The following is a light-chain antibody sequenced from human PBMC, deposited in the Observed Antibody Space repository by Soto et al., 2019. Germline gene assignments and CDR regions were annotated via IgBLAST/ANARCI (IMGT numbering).Light chain of an antibody. CDR3: QKYNSYSLK. CDR2: GAS. Sequence: IVFTHSPCARSLSPGERATLSFRASQSVRSSYLAWYQQNAGQAPRLLIYGASSRATGIPDRFSGSGSGTEFTLTISSLQPDDFATYYCQKYNSYSLKFGQGTKVDIK. CDR1: QSVRSSY. J-gene: IGKJ1*01. V-gene: IGKV3-20*01.